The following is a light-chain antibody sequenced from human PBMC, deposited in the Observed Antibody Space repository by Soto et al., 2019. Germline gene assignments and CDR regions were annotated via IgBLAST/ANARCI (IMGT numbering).Light chain of an antibody. CDR3: QQYGSSSWT. J-gene: IGKJ1*01. Sequence: EIVLTQSPGTLSLSPGEGATLSCRASESVASNYLAWYQQKPGQAPRLLFYGASIRATGIPDRFSGSGSGTDFTLTISRLEPEDFAVYYCQQYGSSSWTFGQGTKVEIK. CDR2: GAS. CDR1: ESVASNY. V-gene: IGKV3-20*01.